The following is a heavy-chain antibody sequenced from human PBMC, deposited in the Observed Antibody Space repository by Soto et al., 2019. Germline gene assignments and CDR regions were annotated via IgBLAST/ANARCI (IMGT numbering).Heavy chain of an antibody. CDR2: MYYNVGT. CDR1: GSSISSSGYY. J-gene: IGHJ4*02. V-gene: IGHV4-39*01. Sequence: XETLYLTCVVSGSSISSSGYYWGWIRQPPGKGLEWIASMYYNVGTYYNPSLKSRVTISVDTSANQFSLKLSSVTASDTAMYYCARQDGSALYYFDYSGQGTLVTVSS. CDR3: ARQDGSALYYFDY. D-gene: IGHD6-19*01.